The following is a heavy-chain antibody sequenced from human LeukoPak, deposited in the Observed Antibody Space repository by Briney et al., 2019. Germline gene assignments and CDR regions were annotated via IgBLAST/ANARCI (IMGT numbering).Heavy chain of an antibody. CDR3: ARDEVRPPGAPYNWFDP. Sequence: ASVKVSCKASGYTFTSYAMHWVRQAPGQRLEWMGWINAGNSNTKYSQKFQGRVTITRDTSASTAYMELSSLRSEDTAVYYCARDEVRPPGAPYNWFDPWGQGTLVTVSS. CDR1: GYTFTSYA. J-gene: IGHJ5*02. V-gene: IGHV1-3*01. CDR2: INAGNSNT.